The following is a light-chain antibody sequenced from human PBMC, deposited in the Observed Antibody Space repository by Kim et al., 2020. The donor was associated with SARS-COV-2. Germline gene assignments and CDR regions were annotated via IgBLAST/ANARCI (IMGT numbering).Light chain of an antibody. J-gene: IGKJ4*02. V-gene: IGKV1-8*01. CDR2: AAS. CDR3: QQYYSYPPRT. Sequence: AIRITQSPSSLSASTGDRVTITCRASQGISSYLAWYQQKPGKAPKLLIYAASTLQSGVPSRFSGSGSGTDFTLTISCLQSEDFATYYWQQYYSYPPRTFGRGTKVDIK. CDR1: QGISSY.